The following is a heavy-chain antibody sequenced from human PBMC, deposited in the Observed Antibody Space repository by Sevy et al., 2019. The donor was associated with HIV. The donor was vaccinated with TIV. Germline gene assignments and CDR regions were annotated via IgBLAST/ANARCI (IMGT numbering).Heavy chain of an antibody. Sequence: SETLSLTCTVSGGSINSDHWNWIRQPPGKGLEWIGYVYYTGGTNYNPSLKNRVTISVDRTKNQFSLKLTSMTAADTAVYYCARRHDFDLWGQGTMVTVSS. CDR3: ARRHDFDL. CDR2: VYYTGGT. J-gene: IGHJ3*01. V-gene: IGHV4-59*08. CDR1: GGSINSDH.